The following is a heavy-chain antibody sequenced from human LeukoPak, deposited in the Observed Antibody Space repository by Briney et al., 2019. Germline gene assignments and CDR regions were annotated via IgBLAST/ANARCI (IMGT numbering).Heavy chain of an antibody. J-gene: IGHJ4*02. V-gene: IGHV3-23*01. CDR2: ISGSGGST. Sequence: GGSLRLSCAASGFTFSSYAMSWVRQAPGKGLEWVSTISGSGGSTYYADSVKGRFTISRDNSKNTLYLQMNSLRAEDTAVYYCAREQNIEDYYFDYWGQGTLVTVSS. CDR1: GFTFSSYA. CDR3: AREQNIEDYYFDY. D-gene: IGHD2/OR15-2a*01.